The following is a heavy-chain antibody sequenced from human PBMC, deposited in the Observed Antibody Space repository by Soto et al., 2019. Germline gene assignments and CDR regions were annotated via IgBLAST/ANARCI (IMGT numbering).Heavy chain of an antibody. CDR2: IYYSGST. CDR1: GGSISSYY. Sequence: PSETLSLTCTVSGGSISSYYWSWIRQPPGKGLEWIGYIYYSGSTNYNPSLKSRVTISVDTSKNQFSLKLSSVTAADTAVYYCARLDYDFWSGYYKGNDAFDIWGQGTMVTV. J-gene: IGHJ3*02. D-gene: IGHD3-3*01. CDR3: ARLDYDFWSGYYKGNDAFDI. V-gene: IGHV4-59*01.